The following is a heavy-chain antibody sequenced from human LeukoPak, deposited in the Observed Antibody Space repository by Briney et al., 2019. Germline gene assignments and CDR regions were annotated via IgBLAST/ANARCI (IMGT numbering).Heavy chain of an antibody. CDR2: ISSYNGNT. CDR1: GYTFTNYG. V-gene: IGHV1-18*01. Sequence: ASVKVSCKASGYTFTNYGISWVRQAPGQGLEWMGWISSYNGNTNSAQKPQGRVTMTTDTSTSTAYMELRSLRSDDTAVYYCARDLGYGSGSYWTSNYFDSWGQGTLVTVSS. D-gene: IGHD3-10*01. CDR3: ARDLGYGSGSYWTSNYFDS. J-gene: IGHJ4*02.